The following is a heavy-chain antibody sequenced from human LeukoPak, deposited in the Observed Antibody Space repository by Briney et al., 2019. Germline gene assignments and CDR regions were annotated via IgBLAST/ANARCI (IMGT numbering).Heavy chain of an antibody. CDR2: ITGSGGDT. CDR3: AKGSRDSRPYYFDF. CDR1: GFTFNNYA. D-gene: IGHD3-3*01. Sequence: TGGSLRLSCAASGFTFNNYAMSWVRQAPGKVLEWVSAITGSGGDTYHADSVKGRFTISRDNSENTPYLQMNSLRAEDTAVYYCAKGSRDSRPYYFDFWGQGTLVTVSS. V-gene: IGHV3-23*01. J-gene: IGHJ4*02.